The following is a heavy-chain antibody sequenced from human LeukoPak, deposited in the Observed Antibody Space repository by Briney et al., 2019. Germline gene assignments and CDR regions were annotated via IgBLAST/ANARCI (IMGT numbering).Heavy chain of an antibody. Sequence: ASVTVSCKASGGTFSSYAISWVRQAPGQGLEWMGGIIPIFGTANYAQKFQGRVTITADESTSTAYMELSSLRSEDTAVYYCAREPYYYDSSGYPGRDDAFDIWGQGTMVTVSS. J-gene: IGHJ3*02. CDR3: AREPYYYDSSGYPGRDDAFDI. D-gene: IGHD3-22*01. CDR2: IIPIFGTA. V-gene: IGHV1-69*13. CDR1: GGTFSSYA.